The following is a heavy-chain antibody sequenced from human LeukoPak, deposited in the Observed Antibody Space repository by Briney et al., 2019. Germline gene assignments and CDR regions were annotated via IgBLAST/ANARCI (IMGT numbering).Heavy chain of an antibody. CDR3: ARVASGSYSNFDY. CDR2: IIPIFGTA. Sequence: SVKVSCKASGGTFSSYAISWVRQAPGQGLEWMGGIIPIFGTANYAQKFQGRVTITADESTSTAYMELSSLRSEDTAVYYCARVASGSYSNFDYWGQGTLVTVSS. V-gene: IGHV1-69*01. CDR1: GGTFSSYA. J-gene: IGHJ4*02. D-gene: IGHD1-26*01.